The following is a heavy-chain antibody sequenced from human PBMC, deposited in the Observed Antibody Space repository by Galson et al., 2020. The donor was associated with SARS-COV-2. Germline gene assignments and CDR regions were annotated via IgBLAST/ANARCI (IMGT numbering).Heavy chain of an antibody. J-gene: IGHJ4*02. Sequence: GESLKISCAASGFTFSSYWMSWVRQTPGKGLEWVANIKQDGIEKYYVDSVKGRFTISRDNAKNSLYLQMNSLRAEDTAVYYCARWGSGSYLDFWGQGTPVTVSS. CDR3: ARWGSGSYLDF. D-gene: IGHD3-10*01. V-gene: IGHV3-7*05. CDR2: IKQDGIEK. CDR1: GFTFSSYW.